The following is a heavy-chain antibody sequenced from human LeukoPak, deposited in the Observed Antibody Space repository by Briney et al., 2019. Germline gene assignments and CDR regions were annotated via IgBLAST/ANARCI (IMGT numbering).Heavy chain of an antibody. J-gene: IGHJ4*02. D-gene: IGHD3-3*02. CDR3: ARGGPFLEWLLYYYFDY. CDR1: GFTVSSND. CDR2: IYSGGST. V-gene: IGHV3-66*01. Sequence: GGSLRLSCAASGFTVSSNDMSWVRQAPGKGLEWVSVIYSGGSTYYADSVKGRFTISRDNSKNTLYLQMNSLRAEDTAVYYCARGGPFLEWLLYYYFDYWGQGTLVTVSS.